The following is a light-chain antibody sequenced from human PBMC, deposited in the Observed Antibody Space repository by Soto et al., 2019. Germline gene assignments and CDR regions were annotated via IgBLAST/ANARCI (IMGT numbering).Light chain of an antibody. CDR1: RSDVGDYDY. J-gene: IGLJ3*02. V-gene: IGLV2-14*01. Sequence: QSALTQPASVSGSPGQSITISCTGTRSDVGDYDYVSWYQQHPGKAPKLRIYEVSNRPSGISNRFSGSKSGNTASLTISGLQADDEADYYCSSYTSSSTWVFGGGTKLTVL. CDR3: SSYTSSSTWV. CDR2: EVS.